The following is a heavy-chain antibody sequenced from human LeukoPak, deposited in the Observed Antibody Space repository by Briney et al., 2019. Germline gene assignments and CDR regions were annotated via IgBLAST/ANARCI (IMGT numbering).Heavy chain of an antibody. CDR2: LAYDASLV. Sequence: GRSLRLSCVASGFTFSIYGMHWVRQAPGKGLECVAYLAYDASLVDYTNSVKGRFTISRDNSKNTLFLQMNSLRPEDTAVYYCAKKGGSWNYFDSWGQGTLVTVSS. D-gene: IGHD2-15*01. J-gene: IGHJ4*02. V-gene: IGHV3-30*18. CDR1: GFTFSIYG. CDR3: AKKGGSWNYFDS.